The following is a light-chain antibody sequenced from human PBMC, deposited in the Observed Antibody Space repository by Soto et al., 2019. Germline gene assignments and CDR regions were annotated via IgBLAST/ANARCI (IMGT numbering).Light chain of an antibody. Sequence: QSVLTQPPSVSGAPGQRVTISCTGSSSNIGAGYDVHWYQQLPGTAPKLLIYDNNHRPSGVPDRFSGSKSGTSASLAITGLQAEDEADYYCCSFAGSSTFWVFGGGTKLTVL. CDR2: DNN. CDR1: SSNIGAGYD. V-gene: IGLV1-40*01. CDR3: CSFAGSSTFWV. J-gene: IGLJ3*02.